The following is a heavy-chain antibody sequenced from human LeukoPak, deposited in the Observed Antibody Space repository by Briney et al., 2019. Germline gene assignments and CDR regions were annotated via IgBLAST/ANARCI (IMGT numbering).Heavy chain of an antibody. Sequence: ASVKVSCKASGGTFSSYAISWVRQAPGQGLEWMGWINPNSGGTNYAQKFQGRVTMTRDTSISTAYMELSRLRSDDTAVYYCASWQVDIVATTFVDYWGQGTLVTVSS. D-gene: IGHD5-12*01. V-gene: IGHV1-2*02. CDR1: GGTFSSYA. J-gene: IGHJ4*02. CDR3: ASWQVDIVATTFVDY. CDR2: INPNSGGT.